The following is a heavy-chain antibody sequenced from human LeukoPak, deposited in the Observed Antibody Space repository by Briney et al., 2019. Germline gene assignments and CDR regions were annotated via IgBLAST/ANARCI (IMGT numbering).Heavy chain of an antibody. CDR3: ATHAERTYYDFWSGYSPSYFDY. D-gene: IGHD3-3*01. Sequence: PSETLSLTCAVSGYSISSGYYWGWIRQPPGKGREWIGSIYHSGSTYYNPSLKSRVTISVDTSKNQFSLKLSSVTAADTAVYYCATHAERTYYDFWSGYSPSYFDYWGQGTLVTVSS. J-gene: IGHJ4*02. V-gene: IGHV4-38-2*01. CDR2: IYHSGST. CDR1: GYSISSGYY.